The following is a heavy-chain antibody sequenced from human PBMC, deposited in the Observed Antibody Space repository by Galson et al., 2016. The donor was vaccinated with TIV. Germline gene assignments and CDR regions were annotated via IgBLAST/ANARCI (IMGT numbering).Heavy chain of an antibody. J-gene: IGHJ3*02. CDR2: GHHSGIT. Sequence: SETLSLTCAVSSYSIGSGFLWGWIRQTPGKGLEWIATGHHSGITYYNPSLKSRVAISLDTSNNQFFLRLNSVTAADRAVYFCARHEGGAFDIWGQGTMVTVSS. CDR1: SYSIGSGFL. CDR3: ARHEGGAFDI. V-gene: IGHV4-38-2*01.